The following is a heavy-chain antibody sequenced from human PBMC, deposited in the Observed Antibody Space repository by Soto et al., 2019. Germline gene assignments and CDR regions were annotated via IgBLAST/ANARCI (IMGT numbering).Heavy chain of an antibody. D-gene: IGHD1-26*01. J-gene: IGHJ5*02. V-gene: IGHV1-46*01. CDR1: RDTFTSYY. Sequence: ASVKVSCKAPRDTFTSYYINWVRQAAGQGLEWRGVLNPHGGSTAYAQKVKGRVTLTRDTSASTVYMEVSILTSEDTAMYYCARSYGGNFGIIIEGTNWFAPWGQGTLVTVSS. CDR2: LNPHGGST. CDR3: ARSYGGNFGIIIEGTNWFAP.